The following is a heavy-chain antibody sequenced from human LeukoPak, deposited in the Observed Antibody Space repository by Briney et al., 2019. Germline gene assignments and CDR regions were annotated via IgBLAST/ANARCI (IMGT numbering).Heavy chain of an antibody. V-gene: IGHV3-23*01. CDR3: AKDSYYDSSGYPDY. D-gene: IGHD3-22*01. CDR2: ISGSGGST. J-gene: IGHJ4*02. Sequence: PGGSLRLSCAASGFTFRSYGMSWVRQAPGKGLEWVSVISGSGGSTYYADSVKGRFTISRDNSKNTLYLQMNSLRAEDTALYYCAKDSYYDSSGYPDYWGQGTLVTVSS. CDR1: GFTFRSYG.